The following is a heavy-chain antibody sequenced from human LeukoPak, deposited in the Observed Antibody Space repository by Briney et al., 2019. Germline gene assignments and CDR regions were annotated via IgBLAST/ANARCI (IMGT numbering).Heavy chain of an antibody. CDR2: INPNSGGT. CDR1: GGTFSSYA. Sequence: VASVKVSCKASGGTFSSYAISWVRQAPGQGLEWMGWINPNSGGTNYAQKFQGWVTMTRDTSISTAYMELSRLRSDDTAVYYCARDPDLDYWGQGTLVTVSS. J-gene: IGHJ4*02. CDR3: ARDPDLDY. V-gene: IGHV1-2*04.